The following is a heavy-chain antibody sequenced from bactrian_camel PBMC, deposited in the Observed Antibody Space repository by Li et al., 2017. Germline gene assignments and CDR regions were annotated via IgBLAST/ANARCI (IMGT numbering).Heavy chain of an antibody. CDR1: YDHSSYC. Sequence: QVQLVESGGGSVQAGDSLRISCTYVYDHSSYCMGWFRQAPGKEREGVAAIDADGTTTYTDSVKGRFTISEDNAKDTLYLQMNGLKPEDTGRYYCAKELWGRNCRMTAMRALVDVWGQGTQVTVS. CDR2: IDADGTT. J-gene: IGHJ4*01. V-gene: IGHV3S55*01. D-gene: IGHD3*01. CDR3: AKELWGRNCRMTAMRALVDV.